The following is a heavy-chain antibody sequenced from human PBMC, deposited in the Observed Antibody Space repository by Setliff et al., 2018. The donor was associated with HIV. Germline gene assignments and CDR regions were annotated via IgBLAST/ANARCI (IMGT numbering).Heavy chain of an antibody. CDR3: ARDALAVSGHY. CDR2: INTDGDIT. J-gene: IGHJ4*02. D-gene: IGHD3-10*01. CDR1: GFTFRSYW. V-gene: IGHV3-74*01. Sequence: LRLSCAASGFTFRSYWVHWVRQVPGKGLVWVSRINTDGDITSYAESVKGRFTISRDNAKNTLYLQMNSLRAEDTAVYYCARDALAVSGHYWGQGTRVTVSS.